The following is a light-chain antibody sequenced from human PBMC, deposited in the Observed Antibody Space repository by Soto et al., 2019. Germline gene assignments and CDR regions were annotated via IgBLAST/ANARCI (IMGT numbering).Light chain of an antibody. V-gene: IGLV1-36*01. CDR3: AAWDDGLNGYV. CDR1: SSNIGNNA. CDR2: YXX. J-gene: IGLJ1*01. Sequence: QCVLTQPPSVSAAPRQRVTISCSGGSSNIGNNAVNWYQQLPGKPPKLVIYYXXLVPSGISDRFSGSKSGTSASLAISGLQSEDEADYYCAAWDDGLNGYVFGSGTKVTVL.